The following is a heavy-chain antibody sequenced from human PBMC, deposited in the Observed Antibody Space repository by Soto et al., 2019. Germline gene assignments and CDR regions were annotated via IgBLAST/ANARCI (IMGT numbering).Heavy chain of an antibody. CDR2: MNPNSGNT. Sequence: ASVKVSCKASGYTFTSYYMHLVRQAPGQGLEWMGRMNPNSGNTSYAQKFQGRVTMTRNTSISTAYMELSSLRSEDTAVYYCATVLRFLEWHPWGQGTLVTVSS. CDR3: ATVLRFLEWHP. V-gene: IGHV1-8*02. J-gene: IGHJ5*02. D-gene: IGHD3-3*01. CDR1: GYTFTSYY.